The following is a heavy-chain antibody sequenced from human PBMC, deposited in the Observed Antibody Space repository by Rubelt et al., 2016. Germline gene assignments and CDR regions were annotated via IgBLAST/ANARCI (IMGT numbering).Heavy chain of an antibody. CDR2: INAGNGNT. J-gene: IGHJ4*02. V-gene: IGHV1-3*01. D-gene: IGHD2-8*01. CDR3: ARAQRIRLLMVYAPTFDY. CDR1: GYTFTSYA. Sequence: QVQLVQSGAEVKKPGASVKVSCKASGYTFTSYAMHWVRQAPGQRLEWMGWINAGNGNTKISQKFQGRVTITRDTSASTAYMELSSLRSEDTAVYYCARAQRIRLLMVYAPTFDYWGQGTLVTVSS.